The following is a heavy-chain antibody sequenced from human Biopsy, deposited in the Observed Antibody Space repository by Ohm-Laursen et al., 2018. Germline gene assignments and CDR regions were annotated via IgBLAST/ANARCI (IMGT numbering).Heavy chain of an antibody. CDR1: GDSISSYY. D-gene: IGHD3-22*01. Sequence: TLSLTCTVTGDSISSYYWSWIRQPPGKGLQWIGYVYYTGSTDYNPSLQSRVTISVDTSKNHFSLRLRSVTPADTAIYYCARDRGYYSDRTVPGYFDLWGRGTLVTVSS. V-gene: IGHV4-59*01. CDR2: VYYTGST. CDR3: ARDRGYYSDRTVPGYFDL. J-gene: IGHJ2*01.